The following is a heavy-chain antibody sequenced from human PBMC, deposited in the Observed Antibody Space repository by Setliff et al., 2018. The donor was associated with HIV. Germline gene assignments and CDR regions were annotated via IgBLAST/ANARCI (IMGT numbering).Heavy chain of an antibody. CDR1: GGSISNYY. Sequence: KPSETLSLTCTVSGGSISNYYWSWIRQPAGKGLEWIGRIQTSGRTNNNPSLKSRVTMSVDTSKNQFSLILTSVTAADTAVYYCARSSRVNCGGDCYLFDYWGQGTPVTVS. J-gene: IGHJ4*02. CDR2: IQTSGRT. CDR3: ARSSRVNCGGDCYLFDY. D-gene: IGHD2-21*02. V-gene: IGHV4-4*07.